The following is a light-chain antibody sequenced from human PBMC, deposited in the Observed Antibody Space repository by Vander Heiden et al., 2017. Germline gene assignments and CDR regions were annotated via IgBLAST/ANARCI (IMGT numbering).Light chain of an antibody. J-gene: IGKJ3*01. V-gene: IGKV2-28*01. CDR3: MQALQTPFT. Sequence: IVMTQSPLSLPVTPGEPASISCRSSQSLLHSNGYNYLDWYLQKPGQSPQLLIYLGSNRASGVPDRFSGSGSGTDFTLKISRVEAEDVGVYYCMQALQTPFTFGHGTNVDIK. CDR1: QSLLHSNGYNY. CDR2: LGS.